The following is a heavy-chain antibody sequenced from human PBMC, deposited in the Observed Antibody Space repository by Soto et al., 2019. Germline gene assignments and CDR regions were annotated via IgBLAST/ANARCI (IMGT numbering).Heavy chain of an antibody. J-gene: IGHJ6*02. D-gene: IGHD5-18*01. CDR3: ARGYSYGSLRGMDV. CDR2: ISPKSGGT. V-gene: IGHV1-2*04. CDR1: GYTFINYY. Sequence: GASVKVSCKASGYTFINYYMHWVRQAPGQGFEWMGRISPKSGGTNYAQKFQGWVTMTRDTSISTAYMELSRLRSDDTAVYYCARGYSYGSLRGMDVWGQGTTVTVSS.